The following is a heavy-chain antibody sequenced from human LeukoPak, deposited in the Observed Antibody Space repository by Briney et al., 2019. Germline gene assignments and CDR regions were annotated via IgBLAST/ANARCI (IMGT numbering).Heavy chain of an antibody. V-gene: IGHV4-59*01. CDR3: ARHGGSYTFDF. CDR2: MYDSGST. J-gene: IGHJ4*02. D-gene: IGHD1-26*01. Sequence: PSETLSLTSTSSGGSISSYYWSWIRQPPGEGLELIGYMYDSGSTNYNPSLKSRVTILVDTSKNQFSLRLSSVTAADTAVYYCARHGGSYTFDFWGQGVLVTVSS. CDR1: GGSISSYY.